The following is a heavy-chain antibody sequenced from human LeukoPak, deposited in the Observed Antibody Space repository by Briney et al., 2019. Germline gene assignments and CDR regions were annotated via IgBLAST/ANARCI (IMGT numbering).Heavy chain of an antibody. J-gene: IGHJ4*02. CDR2: INHSGST. V-gene: IGHV4-34*01. D-gene: IGHD6-13*01. CDR3: ARRGWYSREFDY. Sequence: SETLSLTCAVYGGSFSGYYWSWIRQPPGKGLEWIGEINHSGSTNYNPSLKSRVTISVDTSKNQFSLKLSSVTAADSAVYYCARRGWYSREFDYWGQGTLVTVSS. CDR1: GGSFSGYY.